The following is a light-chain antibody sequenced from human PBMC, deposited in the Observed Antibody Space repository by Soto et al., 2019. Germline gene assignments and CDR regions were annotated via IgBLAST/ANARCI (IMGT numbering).Light chain of an antibody. CDR1: RSVNNNY. CDR3: HQHGGSPET. CDR2: GAS. V-gene: IGKV3-20*01. J-gene: IGKJ1*01. Sequence: VLTQSPGTLSLSPGERATLSCRASRSVNNNYLAWYQQKPGQAPRLLTFGASSRATGIPDRFIGSGSGTEFILTISRLEPDDFAIYHCHQHGGSPETFGQGTKVDIK.